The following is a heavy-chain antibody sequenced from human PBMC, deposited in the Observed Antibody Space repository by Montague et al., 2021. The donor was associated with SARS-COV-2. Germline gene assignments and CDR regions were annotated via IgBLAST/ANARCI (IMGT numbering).Heavy chain of an antibody. V-gene: IGHV4-59*01. CDR3: ARGGGDSADYYYYAMDV. CDR1: GGSISSYY. J-gene: IGHJ6*02. D-gene: IGHD2-21*02. CDR2: IYNNGST. Sequence: SETLSLTCTVSGGSISSYYWSWIRQPPGKGLQWIGYIYNNGSTNCNTSLKSQVTLSIDTSKNQFSLKLTSVTAADTAVYYCARGGGDSADYYYYAMDVWGQGTTVTVSS.